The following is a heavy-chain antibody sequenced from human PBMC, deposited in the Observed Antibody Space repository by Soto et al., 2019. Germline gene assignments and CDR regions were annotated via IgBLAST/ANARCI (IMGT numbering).Heavy chain of an antibody. D-gene: IGHD3-16*01. CDR3: AKDENGDYIWGCYMDV. J-gene: IGHJ6*03. CDR1: GFTFDDYA. V-gene: IGHV3-9*01. Sequence: EVQLVESGGGLVQPGRSLRLSCAASGFTFDDYAMHWVRQAPGKGLEWVSGISWNSGSIGYADSVKGRFTISRDNAKNTLYLQMNSLRAEDTALYYCAKDENGDYIWGCYMDVWGKGTTVTVSS. CDR2: ISWNSGSI.